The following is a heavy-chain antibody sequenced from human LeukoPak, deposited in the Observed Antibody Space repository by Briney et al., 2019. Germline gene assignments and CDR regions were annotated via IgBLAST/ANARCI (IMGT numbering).Heavy chain of an antibody. CDR1: GYTFTVYY. J-gene: IGHJ5*02. D-gene: IGHD6-6*01. Sequence: ASVNVSFTASGYTFTVYYMHWVRQAPGQGLEWMGWINPNSGGTNYAQKFQGWVTMTRDTSISTAYMELSRLRPDDTAVYYCARAGIAARPLGGYWFDPWGQGTLVTVSS. CDR3: ARAGIAARPLGGYWFDP. V-gene: IGHV1-2*04. CDR2: INPNSGGT.